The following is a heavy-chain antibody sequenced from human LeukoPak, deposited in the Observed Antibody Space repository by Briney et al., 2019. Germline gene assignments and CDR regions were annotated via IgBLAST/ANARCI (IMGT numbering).Heavy chain of an antibody. CDR1: GFTFSSYE. CDR2: ISSSGSTI. J-gene: IGHJ6*03. Sequence: PGGSLRLSCAASGFTFSSYEMSWVRQAPGKGLEWVSYISSSGSTIYYADSVKGRFTISRDNAKNSLYLQMNSLRAEDTAVYYCARVGDSSGYYLWPYYYYYMDVWGKGTTVTVSS. CDR3: ARVGDSSGYYLWPYYYYYMDV. V-gene: IGHV3-48*03. D-gene: IGHD3-22*01.